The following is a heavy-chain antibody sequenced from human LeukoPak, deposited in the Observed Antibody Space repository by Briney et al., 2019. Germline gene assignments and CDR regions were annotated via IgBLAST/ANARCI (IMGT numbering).Heavy chain of an antibody. J-gene: IGHJ4*02. D-gene: IGHD3-10*01. CDR1: GFPFSNCG. CDR2: ISYDGSSK. Sequence: GGSLRLSCAASGFPFSNCGMHWVRQAPGKGLEWVAVISYDGSSKYYEDSVKGRFTISRDNSKNTLYLQMNSLRGEDTAVYYCAKDFGARNDYWGQGTLVTVSS. V-gene: IGHV3-30*18. CDR3: AKDFGARNDY.